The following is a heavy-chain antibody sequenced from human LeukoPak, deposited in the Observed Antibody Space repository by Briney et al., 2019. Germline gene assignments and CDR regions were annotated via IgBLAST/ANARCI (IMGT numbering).Heavy chain of an antibody. J-gene: IGHJ2*01. CDR3: ARDQSTWRHGNWYFDL. CDR2: INPSGGST. CDR1: GYTFTSYY. Sequence: ASVKVSCKASGYTFTSYYMHWVRQAPGQGLEWMGIINPSGGSTSYAQKFQGRVTMTRDTSTSTVYMELSSLRSEDTAVYYCARDQSTWRHGNWYFDLWGRGTLVTVSS. D-gene: IGHD6-25*01. V-gene: IGHV1-46*01.